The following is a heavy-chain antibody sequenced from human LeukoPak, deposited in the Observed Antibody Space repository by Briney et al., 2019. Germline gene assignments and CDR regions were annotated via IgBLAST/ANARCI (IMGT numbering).Heavy chain of an antibody. V-gene: IGHV4-59*08. D-gene: IGHD5-18*01. CDR3: ARHLIRGYSYGFDY. CDR2: IYYSGST. CDR1: GGSISSYY. J-gene: IGHJ4*02. Sequence: SETLSLTCTVSGGSISSYYWSWIRQPPGKGLEWIGYIYYSGSTNYNPSLKSRVTISVDTSKNQFSLKLSSVTAADTAVYYCARHLIRGYSYGFDYWGQGTLVTVSS.